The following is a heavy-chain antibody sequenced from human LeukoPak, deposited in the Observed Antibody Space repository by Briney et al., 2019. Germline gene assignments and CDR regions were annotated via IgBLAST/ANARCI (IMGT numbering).Heavy chain of an antibody. V-gene: IGHV3-30-3*01. CDR2: ISYDGSNK. CDR3: ARGPYYYDSSGIDY. CDR1: GFTFSSYA. Sequence: GGSLRLSCAASGFTFSSYAMHWVRQAPGKGLEWVAVISYDGSNKYYADSVKGRFTISRDNSKNTLYLQMNSLRAEDTAVYYCARGPYYYDSSGIDYWGQGTLVTVSS. J-gene: IGHJ4*02. D-gene: IGHD3-22*01.